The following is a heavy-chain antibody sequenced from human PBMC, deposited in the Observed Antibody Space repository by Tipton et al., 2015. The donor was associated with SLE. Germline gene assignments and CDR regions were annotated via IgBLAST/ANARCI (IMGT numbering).Heavy chain of an antibody. D-gene: IGHD6-19*01. CDR3: ASRRTGSGWFPWNY. CDR1: GGSFSGYY. CDR2: IYYSGST. J-gene: IGHJ4*02. Sequence: TLSLTCAVYGGSFSGYYWSWIRQPPGKGLEWIGYIYYSGSTNYNPSLKSRVTISVDTSKNQFSLKLSSVAAADTAVYYRASRRTGSGWFPWNYWGQGTLVTVSS. V-gene: IGHV4-59*12.